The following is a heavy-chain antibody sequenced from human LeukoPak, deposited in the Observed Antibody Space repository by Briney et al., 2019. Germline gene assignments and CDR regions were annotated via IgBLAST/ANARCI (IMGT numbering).Heavy chain of an antibody. J-gene: IGHJ5*02. CDR2: MNPNSGNT. CDR3: ARVPPGRRSWDYVWGSYRRGGRWFDP. D-gene: IGHD3-16*02. CDR1: GYTFTSYD. Sequence: ASVKVSCKSSGYTFTSYDINWVRQANGQGLEWMGWMNPNSGNTGYAQKFQGRVTMTRNTSISTAYMELRSLRSEDTAVDYCARVPPGRRSWDYVWGSYRRGGRWFDPWGQGTLVTVSS. V-gene: IGHV1-8*01.